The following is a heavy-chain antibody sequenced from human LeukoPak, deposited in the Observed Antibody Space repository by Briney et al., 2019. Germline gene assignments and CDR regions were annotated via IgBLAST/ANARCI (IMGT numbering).Heavy chain of an antibody. CDR3: ARHEIADYGDSMTDY. CDR1: GGSISSYY. Sequence: PSETLSLTCTVSGGSISSYYWSWIRQPPGKGLEWIGYIYYSGSTNYNPSLKSRVTISVDTSKNQFSLKLSSVTAADTAVYYCARHEIADYGDSMTDYWGQGTLVTVSS. D-gene: IGHD4-17*01. CDR2: IYYSGST. V-gene: IGHV4-59*08. J-gene: IGHJ4*02.